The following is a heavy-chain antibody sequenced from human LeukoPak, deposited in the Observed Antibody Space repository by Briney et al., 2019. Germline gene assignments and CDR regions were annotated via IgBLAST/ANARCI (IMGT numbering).Heavy chain of an antibody. CDR3: ARGGLWGSFDY. J-gene: IGHJ4*02. Sequence: GGSLRLSCTASGFTFSSYWMSWVRRAPGKGLEWVANIQQAGSEKYYVDPVKGRFTISRDNAKNSLYLQMNSLRAEDTAVYYCARGGLWGSFDYWGQGTLVTVSS. CDR2: IQQAGSEK. CDR1: GFTFSSYW. D-gene: IGHD5-18*01. V-gene: IGHV3-7*01.